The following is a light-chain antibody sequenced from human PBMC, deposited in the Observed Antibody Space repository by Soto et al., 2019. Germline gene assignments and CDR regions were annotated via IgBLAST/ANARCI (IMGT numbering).Light chain of an antibody. CDR1: QSVSSN. CDR3: QKYNNWPLT. J-gene: IGKJ1*01. Sequence: EIVMTQSPATLSVSPGKRVILSCWASQSVSSNLAWYQQKTGQAPRILIYGDSARATGIPDRFSGSGSGTDFTFTISSLQSEDFAVYYCQKYNNWPLTFGQGTKVDIK. CDR2: GDS. V-gene: IGKV3-15*01.